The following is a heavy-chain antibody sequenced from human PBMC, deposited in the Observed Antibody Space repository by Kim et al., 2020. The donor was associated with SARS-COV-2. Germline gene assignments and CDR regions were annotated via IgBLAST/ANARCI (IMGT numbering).Heavy chain of an antibody. CDR1: GFTFSRYA. J-gene: IGHJ6*02. CDR2: ISRTGAST. V-gene: IGHV3-23*01. CDR3: AKDREEADYYYYGMDV. Sequence: GGSLRLSCAASGFTFSRYAMSWVRQAPGKGLEWVSSISRTGASTYYADSVQDRFTISRDNSKNTLYLQMYILKAEDTAVYYCAKDREEADYYYYGMDVWGQGTTVTVSS.